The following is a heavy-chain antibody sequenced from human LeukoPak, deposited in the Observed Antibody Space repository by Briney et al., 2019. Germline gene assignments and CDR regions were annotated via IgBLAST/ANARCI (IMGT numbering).Heavy chain of an antibody. D-gene: IGHD3-22*01. V-gene: IGHV3-23*01. CDR1: GFTFSSYA. Sequence: GASPRLSCAASGFTFSSYAMSWVRQAPGKGLEWVSAISGSGGSTYYADSVKGRFTISRDNSKNTLYLQMNSLRAEDTAVYYCAKKAGYDSMSIDYWGQGTLVTVSS. J-gene: IGHJ4*02. CDR3: AKKAGYDSMSIDY. CDR2: ISGSGGST.